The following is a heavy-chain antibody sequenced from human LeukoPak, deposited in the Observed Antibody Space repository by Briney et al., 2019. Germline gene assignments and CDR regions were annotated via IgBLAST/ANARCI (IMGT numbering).Heavy chain of an antibody. CDR3: AKGYSSSWYDWFDP. J-gene: IGHJ5*02. V-gene: IGHV3-30*02. CDR1: GFTFSSYG. D-gene: IGHD6-13*01. CDR2: IRYDGSNK. Sequence: GGSLRLSCAASGFTFSSYGMHWVRQAPGKGLEWVAFIRYDGSNKYYADSVKGRFTISRDNSKNTLYLQMNSLRAEDTAVYYCAKGYSSSWYDWFDPWGQGTLVTVSS.